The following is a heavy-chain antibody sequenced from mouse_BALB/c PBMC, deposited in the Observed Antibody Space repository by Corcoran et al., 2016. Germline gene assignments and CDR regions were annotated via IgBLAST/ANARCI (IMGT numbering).Heavy chain of an antibody. Sequence: EVQLQQSGPELVKPGASVKMSCKASGYTFTSYVMHWVKQKPGQCLEWIGYINPYNDGTKYNEKFKGKATLTSDKSSSKAYMELSSLTSEDSAVYYCARGMITNAMDYWGQGTSVTVSS. J-gene: IGHJ4*01. CDR2: INPYNDGT. CDR3: ARGMITNAMDY. CDR1: GYTFTSYV. D-gene: IGHD2-4*01. V-gene: IGHV1S136*01.